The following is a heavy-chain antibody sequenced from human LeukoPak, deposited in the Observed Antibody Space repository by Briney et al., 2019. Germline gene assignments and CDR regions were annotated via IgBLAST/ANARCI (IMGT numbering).Heavy chain of an antibody. CDR1: GFTFSSYA. CDR3: ARESIPYGSGSYYIPSFDY. J-gene: IGHJ4*02. D-gene: IGHD3-10*01. CDR2: VSYDGSNK. V-gene: IGHV3-30*04. Sequence: PGGSLRLSCAASGFTFSSYAMHWVRQAPGKGLEWVAVVSYDGSNKYYADSVKGRFTISRDNSKNTLYLQMNSLRAEDTAVYYCARESIPYGSGSYYIPSFDYWGQGTLVTVSS.